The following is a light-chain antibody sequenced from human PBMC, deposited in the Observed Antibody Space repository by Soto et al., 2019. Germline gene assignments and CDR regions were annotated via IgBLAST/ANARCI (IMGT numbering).Light chain of an antibody. CDR3: QYYGNSRIT. CDR2: AAS. Sequence: EIVLTQSPGTLSLSPGERVTLSCRASQSVNNNFLSWYQQKPGQAPRLLMYAASSGATGIPDRFSGSGSGTDFTLTINRLEPEDFGVYYCQYYGNSRITCGQGTRLEIK. V-gene: IGKV3-20*01. J-gene: IGKJ5*01. CDR1: QSVNNNF.